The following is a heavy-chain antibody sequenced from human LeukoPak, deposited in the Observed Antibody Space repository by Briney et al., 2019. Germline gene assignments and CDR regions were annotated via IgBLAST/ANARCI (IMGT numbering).Heavy chain of an antibody. D-gene: IGHD2-21*02. Sequence: GGSLRLSCAASGFTFSSYGMHWVRQAPGKGLEWVAVIWYDGSNKYYADSVKGRFTISRDNSKNTLYLQMNSLRAEDTAVYYCAKDPHIVVVTATFDYWGQGTLVTVSS. J-gene: IGHJ4*02. CDR2: IWYDGSNK. CDR3: AKDPHIVVVTATFDY. CDR1: GFTFSSYG. V-gene: IGHV3-33*06.